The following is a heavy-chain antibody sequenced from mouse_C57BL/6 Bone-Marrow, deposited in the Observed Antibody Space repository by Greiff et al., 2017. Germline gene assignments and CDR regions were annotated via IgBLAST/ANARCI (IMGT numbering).Heavy chain of an antibody. D-gene: IGHD2-3*01. CDR1: GYAFSSSW. V-gene: IGHV1-82*01. CDR2: IYPGDGDT. CDR3: AGRLIYDGYYDAMDY. Sequence: VQLQQSGPELVKPGASVKISCKASGYAFSSSWMNWVKQRPGKGLEWIGRIYPGDGDTNYNGKFKGKATLTADKSSSTAYMQLSSLTSEDSAVYFCAGRLIYDGYYDAMDYWGQGTSVTVSS. J-gene: IGHJ4*01.